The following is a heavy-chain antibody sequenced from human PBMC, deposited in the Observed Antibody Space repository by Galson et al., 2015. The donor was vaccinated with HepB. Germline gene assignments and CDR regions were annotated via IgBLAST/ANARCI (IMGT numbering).Heavy chain of an antibody. D-gene: IGHD3-3*01. CDR3: ARDLSALRFLGGYFQH. Sequence: SLRLSCAASGFTFDDYAMHWVRQAPGKGLEWVSGISWNSISIGYADSVKGRFTISRDNAENSLYLQMNSLRAEDTAVYYCARDLSALRFLGGYFQHWGQGTLVTVSS. J-gene: IGHJ1*01. V-gene: IGHV3-9*01. CDR2: ISWNSISI. CDR1: GFTFDDYA.